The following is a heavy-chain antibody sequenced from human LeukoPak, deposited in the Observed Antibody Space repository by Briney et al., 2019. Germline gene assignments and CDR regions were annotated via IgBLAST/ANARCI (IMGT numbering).Heavy chain of an antibody. CDR3: ARVTVALDY. CDR2: ISSSGSTI. Sequence: LEWVSYISSSGSTIYYADSVKGRFTISRDNAKNSLYLQMNSLRAEDTAVYYCARVTVALDYWGQGTLVTVSS. D-gene: IGHD6-19*01. J-gene: IGHJ4*02. V-gene: IGHV3-48*03.